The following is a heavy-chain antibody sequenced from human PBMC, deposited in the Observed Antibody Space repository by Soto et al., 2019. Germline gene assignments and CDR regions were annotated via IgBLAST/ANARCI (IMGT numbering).Heavy chain of an antibody. J-gene: IGHJ4*02. V-gene: IGHV3-7*01. Sequence: EVQLVESGGGWVQPGGSLRLSCAASGFTFSTSWMNWVRQAPGKGLEWVAGIKEDGSEKYYVDSVKGRFTISKDNAENSLALHMNRLRVEDTAVYYCVRDRGYNAFDYWGLGTLVTVSS. CDR2: IKEDGSEK. CDR1: GFTFSTSW. CDR3: VRDRGYNAFDY. D-gene: IGHD5-18*01.